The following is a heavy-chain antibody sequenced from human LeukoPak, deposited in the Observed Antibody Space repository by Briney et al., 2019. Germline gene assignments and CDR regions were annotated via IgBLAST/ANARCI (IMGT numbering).Heavy chain of an antibody. D-gene: IGHD2-15*01. CDR2: ITDSGDGT. CDR3: AKDSPVATR. Sequence: GGFLRLSCAASGFTFSSSAMSWVRQAPGKGLEWVSSITDSGDGTYYADSVKGRFTISRDDSKNTLYLQMNSLRAEDTAVYYCAKDSPVATRWGQGTLVTVSS. J-gene: IGHJ4*02. V-gene: IGHV3-23*01. CDR1: GFTFSSSA.